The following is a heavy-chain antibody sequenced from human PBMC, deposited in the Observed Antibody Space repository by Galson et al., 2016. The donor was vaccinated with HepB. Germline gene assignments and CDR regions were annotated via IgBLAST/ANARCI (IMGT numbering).Heavy chain of an antibody. CDR3: ASPTTVTIHSYYAMDV. V-gene: IGHV3-21*01. Sequence: SLRLSCAASGFTFSSYTMNWVRQAPGKGLEWVSSISGSSMYIYYADSVKARFTISRDNAKNSVFLQMNSLRAEDTAVYYCASPTTVTIHSYYAMDVWGQGTTVTVSS. D-gene: IGHD4-17*01. CDR1: GFTFSSYT. CDR2: ISGSSMYI. J-gene: IGHJ6*02.